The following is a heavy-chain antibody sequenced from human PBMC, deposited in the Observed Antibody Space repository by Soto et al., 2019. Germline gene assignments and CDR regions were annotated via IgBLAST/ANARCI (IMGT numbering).Heavy chain of an antibody. V-gene: IGHV3-49*03. D-gene: IGHD3-22*01. CDR3: TRSGDYYDSSGYPTTHAFDI. CDR2: IRSKAYGGTT. Sequence: GGSLRLSCTASGFTFGYYAMIWFRQAPGKGLEWVGFIRSKAYGGTTEYAASVKGRFTISRDDSKSIAYLQMNSLKTEDTAVYYCTRSGDYYDSSGYPTTHAFDIWGQGTMVTVSS. CDR1: GFTFGYYA. J-gene: IGHJ3*02.